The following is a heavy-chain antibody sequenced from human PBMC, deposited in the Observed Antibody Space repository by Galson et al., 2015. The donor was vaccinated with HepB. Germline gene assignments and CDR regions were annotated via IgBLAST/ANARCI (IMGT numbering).Heavy chain of an antibody. CDR3: AHSFYGDYVGTWFDP. J-gene: IGHJ5*02. CDR2: IYWDDDK. D-gene: IGHD4-17*01. V-gene: IGHV2-5*02. Sequence: PALVKPTQTLTLTCTFSGFSLSTSGVGVGWIRQPPGKALEWLALIYWDDDKRYSPSLKSRLTITKDTSKNQVVLTMTNMDPVDTATYYCAHSFYGDYVGTWFDPWGQGTLVTVSS. CDR1: GFSLSTSGVG.